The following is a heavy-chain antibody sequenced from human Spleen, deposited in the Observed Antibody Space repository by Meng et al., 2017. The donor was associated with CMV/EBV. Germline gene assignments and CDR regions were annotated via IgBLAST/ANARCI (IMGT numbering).Heavy chain of an antibody. J-gene: IGHJ3*01. CDR2: IIPIFGTT. CDR3: ARWGTPLTGNAFDV. CDR1: GGAFNGYG. Sequence: SVKVSCKPSGGAFNGYGISWVRQAPGQGLEWMGTIIPIFGTTTYAQRFQGRVTIAMGESATTVYMEVSSLRSEDTALYYCARWGTPLTGNAFDVWGQGTMVTVSS. V-gene: IGHV1-69*05. D-gene: IGHD3-9*01.